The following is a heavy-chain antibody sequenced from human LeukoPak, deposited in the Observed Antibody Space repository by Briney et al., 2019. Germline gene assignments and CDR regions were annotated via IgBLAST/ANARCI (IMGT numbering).Heavy chain of an antibody. CDR2: IYYSGST. D-gene: IGHD5-24*01. CDR1: DGSISSYY. CDR3: ARDGGRDGYNSFDY. J-gene: IGHJ4*02. V-gene: IGHV4-59*01. Sequence: SETLSLTCTVSDGSISSYYWSWIRQPPGKGLEWIGYIYYSGSTNYNPSLKSRVTISVDTSKNQFSLKLSSVTAADTAVYYCARDGGRDGYNSFDYWGQGTLVTVSS.